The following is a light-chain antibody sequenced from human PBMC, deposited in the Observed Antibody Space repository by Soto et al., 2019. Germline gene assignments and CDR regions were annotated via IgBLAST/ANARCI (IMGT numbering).Light chain of an antibody. CDR1: QSVLHSSNNQNY. Sequence: DIVMTQSPDSLAVSLGERAAINCKSSQSVLHSSNNQNYLAWYQQKPGQPPKLLLYWASTRESGVPDRFSGSGSGTYFTLTISNLQAEDVAVYYCQQYYTTPPYTFGQGTKLEIK. V-gene: IGKV4-1*01. CDR2: WAS. CDR3: QQYYTTPPYT. J-gene: IGKJ2*01.